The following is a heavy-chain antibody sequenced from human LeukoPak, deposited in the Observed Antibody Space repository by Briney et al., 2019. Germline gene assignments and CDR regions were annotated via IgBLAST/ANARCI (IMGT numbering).Heavy chain of an antibody. Sequence: GGSLRLSCAASGFTFSSYAMSWVRQAPGKGLEWVSAISGSGGSTYYTDSVKGRFTISRDNSKNTLYLQMNSLRAEDTAVYYCAKDGLHGTAMVFRYWSAGYWGQGTLVTVSS. J-gene: IGHJ4*02. CDR3: AKDGLHGTAMVFRYWSAGY. D-gene: IGHD5-18*01. V-gene: IGHV3-23*01. CDR1: GFTFSSYA. CDR2: ISGSGGST.